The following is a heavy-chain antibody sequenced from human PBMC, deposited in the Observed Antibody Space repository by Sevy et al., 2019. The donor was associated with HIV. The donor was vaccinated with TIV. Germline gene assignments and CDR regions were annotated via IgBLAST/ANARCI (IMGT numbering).Heavy chain of an antibody. V-gene: IGHV3-21*01. D-gene: IGHD1-26*01. Sequence: GGSLRLSCAASGFTFSSYSMNWVRQAPGKGLEWVSSISSSSSYIYYADSVKGRFTISRDNAKNSLYLQMNSLRAEDTAVYYCARLGSYSNYYYYGMDVWGRGTTVTVSS. J-gene: IGHJ6*02. CDR2: ISSSSSYI. CDR1: GFTFSSYS. CDR3: ARLGSYSNYYYYGMDV.